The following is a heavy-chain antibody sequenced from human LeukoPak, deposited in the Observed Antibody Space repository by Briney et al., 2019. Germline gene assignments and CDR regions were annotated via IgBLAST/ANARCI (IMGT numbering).Heavy chain of an antibody. D-gene: IGHD5-18*01. CDR3: ATSPIQLWAFDM. CDR1: GFNFHSHW. Sequence: GGSLRLSCATSGFNFHSHWMNWVRQAPGKGPEWVANIKQDGSEKYYVDSVKGRFTISRDNAKNSLYLQMNSLRVEDTAIYYCATSPIQLWAFDMWGRRTMVTVSS. J-gene: IGHJ3*02. CDR2: IKQDGSEK. V-gene: IGHV3-7*01.